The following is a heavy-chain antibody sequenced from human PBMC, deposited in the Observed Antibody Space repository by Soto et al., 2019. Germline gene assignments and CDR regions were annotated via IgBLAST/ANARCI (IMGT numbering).Heavy chain of an antibody. J-gene: IGHJ4*02. V-gene: IGHV4-59*08. Sequence: SETLSLTCTVSDGSISSYDWGWIRQPPGKGLEWIGYIFYTGSTNYNPSLESRVTISVDTSKNQFSLKLSSVTAADTAVYYCARHYPIGNNWNYFDYWGQGTLVTVSS. D-gene: IGHD1-1*01. CDR2: IFYTGST. CDR1: DGSISSYD. CDR3: ARHYPIGNNWNYFDY.